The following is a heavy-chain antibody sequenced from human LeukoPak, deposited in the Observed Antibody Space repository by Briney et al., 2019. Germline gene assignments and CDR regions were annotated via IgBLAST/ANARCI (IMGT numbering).Heavy chain of an antibody. CDR2: INPGGTEK. V-gene: IGHV3-7*01. J-gene: IGHJ6*03. D-gene: IGHD3-22*01. Sequence: GGSLRLSCAASGFTFSNNWMNWVRQAPGKGLEWVGNINPGGTEKYYVDSVTGRFTISRDNAKNSLYLQMNSLRAEDTAVYYCARDYYDSSGYKVYYYYYMDVWGKGTTVTVSS. CDR3: ARDYYDSSGYKVYYYYYMDV. CDR1: GFTFSNNW.